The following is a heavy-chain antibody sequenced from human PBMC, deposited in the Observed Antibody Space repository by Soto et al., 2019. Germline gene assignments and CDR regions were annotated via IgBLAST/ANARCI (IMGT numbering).Heavy chain of an antibody. V-gene: IGHV4-59*01. CDR1: GGSISSYY. J-gene: IGHJ4*02. CDR2: IYYSGST. CDR3: ARDRGGWWYFDY. Sequence: XGTLSLTCTVSGGSISSYYWSWIRQPPGKGLEWIGYIYYSGSTNYNPSLKSRVTISVDTSKNQFSLKLSSVTAADTAVYYCARDRGGWWYFDYWGQGTLVTVSS. D-gene: IGHD6-19*01.